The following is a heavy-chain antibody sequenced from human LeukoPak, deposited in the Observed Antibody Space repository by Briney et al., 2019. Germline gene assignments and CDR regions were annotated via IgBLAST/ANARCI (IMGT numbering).Heavy chain of an antibody. D-gene: IGHD5-24*01. CDR3: ARAPLRWLPFDY. Sequence: SETLPLTCTVSGGSISSYYWSWIRQPPGKGLEWIGYIYYSGSTNYNPSLKSRVTISVDTSKNQFSLKLSSVTAADTAVYYCARAPLRWLPFDYWGQGTLVTVSS. J-gene: IGHJ4*02. V-gene: IGHV4-59*01. CDR1: GGSISSYY. CDR2: IYYSGST.